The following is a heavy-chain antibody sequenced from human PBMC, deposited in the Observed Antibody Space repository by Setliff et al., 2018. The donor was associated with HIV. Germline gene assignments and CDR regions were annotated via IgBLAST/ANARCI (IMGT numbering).Heavy chain of an antibody. CDR1: GGSIRNYY. V-gene: IGHV4-59*01. J-gene: IGHJ3*02. D-gene: IGHD3-10*01. Sequence: SETLSLTCSVAGGSIRNYYWSGIRQPPGKGLEWIGNIYYSGSNSYNPSFKSRFTISVDTSNNQFSLDLSSMTAADTAVYYCARDTLWFGEPGGFDIWGQGTMVTVSS. CDR2: IYYSGSN. CDR3: ARDTLWFGEPGGFDI.